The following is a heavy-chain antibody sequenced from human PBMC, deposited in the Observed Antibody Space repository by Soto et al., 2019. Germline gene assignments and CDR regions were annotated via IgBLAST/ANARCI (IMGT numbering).Heavy chain of an antibody. CDR1: GGSISSYY. CDR3: ASRYGGNLDY. CDR2: IYYSGST. V-gene: IGHV4-59*08. J-gene: IGHJ4*02. D-gene: IGHD1-26*01. Sequence: QLQLQESGPGLVKPSETLSLTCTVSGGSISSYYWSWIRQPPGKGLEWIGYIYYSGSTNYNPSPKSRVTVSVATSKTQFSLKLSSVTAADTAVYYCASRYGGNLDYWGQGTLVTVSS.